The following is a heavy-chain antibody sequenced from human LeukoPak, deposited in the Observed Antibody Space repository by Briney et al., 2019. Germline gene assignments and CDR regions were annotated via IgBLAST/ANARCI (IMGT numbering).Heavy chain of an antibody. CDR2: INAVNDNT. CDR1: GYTFTNYA. V-gene: IGHV1-3*03. J-gene: IGHJ4*02. Sequence: ASVKVSCKASGYTFTNYAVHWVRQAPGQRLEWMGWINAVNDNTKYSQEFQGRVTITRDTSTSTAYMELSSLRSEDMAVYYCARSAGAGLWFGIDYWGQGTLVTVSS. CDR3: ARSAGAGLWFGIDY. D-gene: IGHD3-10*01.